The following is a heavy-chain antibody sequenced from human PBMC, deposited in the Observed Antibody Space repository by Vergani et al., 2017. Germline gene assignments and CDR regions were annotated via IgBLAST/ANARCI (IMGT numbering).Heavy chain of an antibody. CDR1: GGSISSGGYS. CDR3: ARGRTALDI. CDR2: IYHSGST. Sequence: QLQLQESGSALVKPSQTLSLTCAVSGGSISSGGYSWGWIRQPPGKGLEWIGYIYHSGSTYYNPSLKSRVTISVDRSKNQFSLKLSSVTAADTAVYYCARGRTALDIWGQGTMVTVSS. D-gene: IGHD5-18*01. J-gene: IGHJ3*02. V-gene: IGHV4-30-2*01.